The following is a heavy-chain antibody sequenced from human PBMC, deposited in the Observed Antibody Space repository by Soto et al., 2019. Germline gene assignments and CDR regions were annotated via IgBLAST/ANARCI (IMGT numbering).Heavy chain of an antibody. Sequence: SETLSLTCAVYGGSISSSIYYWGWIRQPPGKGLEWIGNIYYSGSTYYNPSLQSRVTISVDTSKNQFSLRLNSVTASDTAVYYCARRLAVTGTLEYYFDYWGQGSLVTVSS. CDR1: GGSISSSIYY. V-gene: IGHV4-39*01. D-gene: IGHD6-19*01. CDR3: ARRLAVTGTLEYYFDY. CDR2: IYYSGST. J-gene: IGHJ4*02.